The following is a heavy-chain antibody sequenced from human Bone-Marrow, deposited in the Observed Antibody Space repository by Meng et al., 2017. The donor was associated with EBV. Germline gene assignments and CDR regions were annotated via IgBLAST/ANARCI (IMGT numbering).Heavy chain of an antibody. Sequence: QGQLQESGPGLVKPSETLSLTCTVSGGSVSSGSYYWSWIRQPPGKGLEWIGYIYYSGSTNYNPSLKSRVTISVDTSKNQFSLKLSSVTAADTAVYFCARHDRLGDYGVSWGQGTLVTVSS. V-gene: IGHV4-61*01. CDR3: ARHDRLGDYGVS. D-gene: IGHD4-17*01. CDR1: GGSVSSGSYY. CDR2: IYYSGST. J-gene: IGHJ5*02.